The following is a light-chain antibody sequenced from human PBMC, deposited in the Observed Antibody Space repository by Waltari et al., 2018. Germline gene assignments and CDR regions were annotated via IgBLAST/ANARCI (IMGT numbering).Light chain of an antibody. Sequence: DIVMTQSPDSLAVSLGERATIHCKSSPPILYSSNNRNYLAWYQQKPGQPPRLLIYRASTRESGVPDRFSGSGSGTHFTLTISSLQAEDVAVYYCQQYYSNPITFGQGTRLEIK. CDR2: RAS. CDR3: QQYYSNPIT. CDR1: PPILYSSNNRNY. J-gene: IGKJ5*01. V-gene: IGKV4-1*01.